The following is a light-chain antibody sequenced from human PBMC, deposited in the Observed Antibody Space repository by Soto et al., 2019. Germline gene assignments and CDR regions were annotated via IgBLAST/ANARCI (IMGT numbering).Light chain of an antibody. V-gene: IGKV1-39*01. CDR2: AAS. CDR1: QRISTY. CDR3: QQSSSTLAT. J-gene: IGKJ1*01. Sequence: DIQMTQSPSSLSASVGDTVTITCRASQRISTYLNWYQQKPGRAPKLVISAASSLQSGVPTRFSGDGSGTDFTLTISSLQPEDVATYFCQQSSSTLATFGQGTRV.